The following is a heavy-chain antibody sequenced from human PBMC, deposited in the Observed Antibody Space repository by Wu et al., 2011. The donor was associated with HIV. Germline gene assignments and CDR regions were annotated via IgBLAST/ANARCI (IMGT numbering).Heavy chain of an antibody. CDR1: GGSFSNYG. Sequence: QVQLVQSGAEVKKPGSSVKVSCKTSGGSFSNYGINWVRQAPGQGPEWMGVIIPVFASPYYAPRFQGRLTISADGSMSTAYMNLSSLTSEDTAVYYCARDFGGDEDSWGQGTLVTVSS. D-gene: IGHD2-21*01. V-gene: IGHV1-69*12. CDR3: ARDFGGDEDS. CDR2: IIPVFASP. J-gene: IGHJ4*02.